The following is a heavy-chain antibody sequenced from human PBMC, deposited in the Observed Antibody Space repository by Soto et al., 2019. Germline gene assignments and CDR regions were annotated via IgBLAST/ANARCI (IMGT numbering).Heavy chain of an antibody. D-gene: IGHD3-10*01. V-gene: IGHV1-18*04. CDR3: ARSPLWFGKTHYGMDV. CDR2: ISAYNGNS. CDR1: GYAFSSYG. J-gene: IGHJ6*02. Sequence: ASVNVSCKASGYAFSSYGISWVRQAPGQGLEWMGWISAYNGNSNYAQKFQGRVTMTTDTSTNTAYMELRSLRSDDTAVYYCARSPLWFGKTHYGMDVWGQGTTVTVSS.